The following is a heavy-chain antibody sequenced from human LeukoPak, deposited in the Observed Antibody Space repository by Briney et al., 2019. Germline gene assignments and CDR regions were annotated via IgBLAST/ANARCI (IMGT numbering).Heavy chain of an antibody. J-gene: IGHJ5*02. Sequence: PSETLSLTCAVYGGSLSGYYWSWIRQPPGKGLEWLGEINHSGSTNYNPSLKSRVTISVDTSKNQFSLKLSSVTAADTAVYYCARDVQGAYCSSTSCYNWFDPWGQGTLVTVSS. CDR3: ARDVQGAYCSSTSCYNWFDP. CDR1: GGSLSGYY. V-gene: IGHV4-34*01. CDR2: INHSGST. D-gene: IGHD2-2*01.